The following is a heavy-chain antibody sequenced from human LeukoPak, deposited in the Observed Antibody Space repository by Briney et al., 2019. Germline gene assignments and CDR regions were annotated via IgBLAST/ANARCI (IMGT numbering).Heavy chain of an antibody. V-gene: IGHV3-21*04. D-gene: IGHD1-26*01. CDR1: GFSFSNYN. Sequence: GGSLRLSCEASGFSFSNYNINWVRQAPGKGLEWVSSISSSGSFIFYADSVKGRFTISRDNAKNSLYLQMNSLRAEDTALYYCAKKVVVGATSPYSDFQDWGQGTLVTVSS. CDR3: AKKVVVGATSPYSDFQD. CDR2: ISSSGSFI. J-gene: IGHJ1*01.